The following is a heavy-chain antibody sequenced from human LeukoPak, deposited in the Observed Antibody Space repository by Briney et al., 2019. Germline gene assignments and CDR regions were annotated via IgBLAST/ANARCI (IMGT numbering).Heavy chain of an antibody. CDR2: IYYSGST. Sequence: PSETLSLTCTVSGGSISSYYWSWIRQPPGKGLEWIGYIYYSGSTNYNPSLTSRVTISVDTSKTQFSLKLSSVTAADTAVYYCARAQYYDSGGLFDYWGQGTLVTVSS. J-gene: IGHJ4*02. V-gene: IGHV4-59*01. CDR1: GGSISSYY. CDR3: ARAQYYDSGGLFDY. D-gene: IGHD3-22*01.